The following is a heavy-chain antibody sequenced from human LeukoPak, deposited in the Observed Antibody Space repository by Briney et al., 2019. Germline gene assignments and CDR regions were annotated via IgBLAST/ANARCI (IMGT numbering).Heavy chain of an antibody. D-gene: IGHD2-2*02. J-gene: IGHJ5*02. Sequence: GGSLRLSCAASGFTFSSYWMSWVRQAPGKGLEWVANIKQDGSEKYYVDSVKGRFTISRDNAKNSLYLQMNSLRAEDTAVYYCARGDIVVVPAAIVAWFDPWGQGTLVTVSP. CDR3: ARGDIVVVPAAIVAWFDP. CDR1: GFTFSSYW. CDR2: IKQDGSEK. V-gene: IGHV3-7*01.